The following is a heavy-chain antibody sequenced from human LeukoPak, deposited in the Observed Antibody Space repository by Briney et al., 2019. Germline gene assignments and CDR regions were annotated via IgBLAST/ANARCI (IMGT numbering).Heavy chain of an antibody. CDR2: ISSSSSYI. D-gene: IGHD6-19*01. J-gene: IGHJ4*02. CDR1: GFTFSSYS. CDR3: ARALYNTGWYPDYFDS. Sequence: PGGSLRLSCAASGFTFSSYSMNWVRQAPGKGLEWVSSISSSSSYIYYADSVKGRFTISRDNAKNSLYLQMSSLRDEDTAIYYCARALYNTGWYPDYFDSWGQGTLVTVSS. V-gene: IGHV3-21*01.